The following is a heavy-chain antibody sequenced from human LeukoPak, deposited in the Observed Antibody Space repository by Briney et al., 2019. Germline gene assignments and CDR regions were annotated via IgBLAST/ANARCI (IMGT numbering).Heavy chain of an antibody. V-gene: IGHV3-30*02. J-gene: IGHJ5*02. CDR3: AKRGPPEHGYGNWFDP. D-gene: IGHD5-18*01. Sequence: PGGSLRLSCAASGFYFRSYDMQWVRQAPGKGLEWVAFIEYGDKNKYYADSVKGRFTISRDKSMNTLYLQMNSLRTDDTAVYYCAKRGPPEHGYGNWFDPWGQGTLVSVSS. CDR2: IEYGDKNK. CDR1: GFYFRSYD.